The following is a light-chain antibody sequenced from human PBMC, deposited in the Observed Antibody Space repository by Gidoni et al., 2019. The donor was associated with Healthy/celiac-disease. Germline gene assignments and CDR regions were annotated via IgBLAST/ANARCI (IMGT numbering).Light chain of an antibody. Sequence: SYELTQPPSVSVSPGQTASITCSGAKLGDKYACWYQQKPGQSPVLVIYQDSKRPSGIPWRFSGSNSGNTATLTISGTQAMDEADYYCQAWDSSFVVFGGGTKLTVL. CDR2: QDS. CDR3: QAWDSSFVV. CDR1: KLGDKY. J-gene: IGLJ2*01. V-gene: IGLV3-1*01.